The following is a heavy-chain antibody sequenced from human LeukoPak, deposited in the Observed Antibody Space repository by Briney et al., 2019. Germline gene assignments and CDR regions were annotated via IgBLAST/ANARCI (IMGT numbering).Heavy chain of an antibody. CDR1: GYTFTSYD. Sequence: GASVKVSCKASGYTFTSYDINWVRQATGQGLEWMGWMNPNSGNTGYAQKFQGRVTITRNTSISTAYMELSSLRSEDTAVYYCAKGVGWWELQPFDYWGQGTLVTVSS. J-gene: IGHJ4*02. D-gene: IGHD1-26*01. CDR2: MNPNSGNT. CDR3: AKGVGWWELQPFDY. V-gene: IGHV1-8*03.